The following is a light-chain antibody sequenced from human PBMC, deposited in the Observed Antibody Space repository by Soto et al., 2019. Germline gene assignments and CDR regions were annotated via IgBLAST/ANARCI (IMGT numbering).Light chain of an antibody. Sequence: SYELTQPPSASVAPGETASISCGGDRIGRKSVHWYQQKPGQAPVLVMYYDNDRPSEIPERFSGFNSGNTATLDISGVEAGDEADYYCQVWDSSSDHYVFGPGTQLTVL. CDR1: RIGRKS. CDR3: QVWDSSSDHYV. J-gene: IGLJ7*01. V-gene: IGLV3-21*04. CDR2: YDN.